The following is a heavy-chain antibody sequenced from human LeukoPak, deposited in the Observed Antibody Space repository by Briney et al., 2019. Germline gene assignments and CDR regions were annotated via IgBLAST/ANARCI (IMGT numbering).Heavy chain of an antibody. CDR1: GSRFTSYW. D-gene: IGHD3-3*01. J-gene: IGHJ4*02. V-gene: IGHV5-51*01. CDR3: ARRSLTFGVIGGYFDS. CDR2: IYPGDSDT. Sequence: GESLKISCKGSGSRFTSYWISWVRRMPGKGLEWMGIIYPGDSDTRYSPSFQGQVTISADKSINTAYLQWSSLKASGTAMYYCARRSLTFGVIGGYFDSWGQGTLVTVPS.